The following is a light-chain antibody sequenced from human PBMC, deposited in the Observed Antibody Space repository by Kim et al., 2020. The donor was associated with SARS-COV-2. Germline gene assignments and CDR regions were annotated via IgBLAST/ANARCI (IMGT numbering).Light chain of an antibody. V-gene: IGKV3-20*01. CDR2: GAS. Sequence: PAERCPLSCRASQSCSSSYLVGYQQQPGQAPRLLIYGASRRATGLPDRFSGSGSETDFTLTISRLEPEDFAVYYCQQYGSSLSITFGQGTRLEIK. CDR1: QSCSSSY. J-gene: IGKJ5*01. CDR3: QQYGSSLSIT.